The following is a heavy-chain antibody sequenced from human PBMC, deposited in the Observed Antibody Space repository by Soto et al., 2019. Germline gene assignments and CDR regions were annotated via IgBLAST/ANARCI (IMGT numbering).Heavy chain of an antibody. Sequence: QINLIESGPTLVKPTQTLTLTCTFSGFSFSTSGAAVGWVRQPPGRALEWLALIYWDGDKRYNASLGNRLTITKDTSMNQVVLTLTNVDPADTATYYCAHRATMTIFGLIIDNGIWFDPWCQGTRVIVSS. CDR3: AHRATMTIFGLIIDNGIWFDP. J-gene: IGHJ5*02. D-gene: IGHD3-3*01. CDR1: GFSFSTSGAA. CDR2: IYWDGDK. V-gene: IGHV2-5*02.